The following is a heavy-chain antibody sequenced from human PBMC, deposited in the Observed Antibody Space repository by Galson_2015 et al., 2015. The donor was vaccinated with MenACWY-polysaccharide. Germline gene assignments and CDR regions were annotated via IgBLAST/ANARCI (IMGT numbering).Heavy chain of an antibody. V-gene: IGHV1-8*01. Sequence: SVKVSCKASGYNFSSYDINWVRQASGQGLEWMGWMNPNSGNTGYTQKFQGRVAMTRDTATSTAYMELRMLRCDDTAVYYCTRIIARKHTFVDSWGQGTLVSVS. J-gene: IGHJ4*02. CDR2: MNPNSGNT. D-gene: IGHD2-21*01. CDR1: GYNFSSYD. CDR3: TRIIARKHTFVDS.